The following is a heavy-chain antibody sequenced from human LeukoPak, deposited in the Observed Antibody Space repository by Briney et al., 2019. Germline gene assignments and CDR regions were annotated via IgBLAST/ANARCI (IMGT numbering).Heavy chain of an antibody. J-gene: IGHJ2*01. CDR3: ARRSYGGNSEGWYFDL. CDR1: GYTFTSYY. V-gene: IGHV1-46*01. CDR2: INPSGGST. Sequence: ASVKVSCKASGYTFTSYYMHWVRQAPGQGLEWMGLINPSGGSTSYAQKFQGRVTITADESTSTAYMELSSLRSEDTAVYYCARRSYGGNSEGWYFDLWGRGTLVTVSS. D-gene: IGHD4-23*01.